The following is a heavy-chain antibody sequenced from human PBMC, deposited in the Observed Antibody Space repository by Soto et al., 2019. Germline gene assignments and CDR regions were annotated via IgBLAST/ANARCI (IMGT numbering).Heavy chain of an antibody. CDR2: ISAYSGKT. J-gene: IGHJ4*02. V-gene: IGHV1-18*01. CDR3: ARDPYLGDHQY. Sequence: QVQLVQSGGEVKKPGASVKVSCKTSGYTFTTYGISWERQAPGQGLEWVGWISAYSGKTHYAQKFQGKVTMTTDTSTNTAYLELKSLGSDATAVYYCARDPYLGDHQYWGQGTLVTVSS. CDR1: GYTFTTYG. D-gene: IGHD3-16*01.